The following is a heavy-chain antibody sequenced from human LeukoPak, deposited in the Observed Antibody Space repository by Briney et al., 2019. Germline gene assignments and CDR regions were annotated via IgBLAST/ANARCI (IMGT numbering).Heavy chain of an antibody. CDR2: ISYDGSNK. Sequence: GGSLRLSCAAYGFTFSSYGMHRVRQAPGKGLEWVAVISYDGSNKYYADSVKGRFTISRDNSKNTLYLQMNSLRAEDTAVYYCAKVPNWESFDNYFDYWGQGTLVTVSS. CDR1: GFTFSSYG. J-gene: IGHJ4*02. CDR3: AKVPNWESFDNYFDY. V-gene: IGHV3-30*18. D-gene: IGHD7-27*01.